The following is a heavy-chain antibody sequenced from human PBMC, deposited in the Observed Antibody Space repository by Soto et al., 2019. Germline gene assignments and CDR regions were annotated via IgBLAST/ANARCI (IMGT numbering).Heavy chain of an antibody. D-gene: IGHD5-18*01. CDR3: ARERVGGIPLWDYYYYGMDV. J-gene: IGHJ6*02. CDR1: GYTFTGYY. CDR2: INPNSGGT. V-gene: IGHV1-2*02. Sequence: QVQLVQSGAEVKKPGASVKVSCKASGYTFTGYYMHWVRQAPGQGLEWMGWINPNSGGTNYAQKFQGRVTMTRETSISAAYRELGRVRSEDTAVYYCARERVGGIPLWDYYYYGMDVRGQGTTVTVSS.